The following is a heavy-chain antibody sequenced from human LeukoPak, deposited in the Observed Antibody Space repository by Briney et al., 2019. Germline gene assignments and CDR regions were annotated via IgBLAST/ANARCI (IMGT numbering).Heavy chain of an antibody. J-gene: IGHJ3*02. CDR3: ARGYCGTTSCYPNDAFDI. V-gene: IGHV3-66*01. Sequence: GGSLRLSCAASGFTVSSNYMSWVRQAPGKGLEWVSVIYSGGSTYYADSVKGRFTISRDNSKNTLYLQMNSLRAEDTAVYYCARGYCGTTSCYPNDAFDIWGQGTMVTVSS. CDR2: IYSGGST. CDR1: GFTVSSNY. D-gene: IGHD2-2*01.